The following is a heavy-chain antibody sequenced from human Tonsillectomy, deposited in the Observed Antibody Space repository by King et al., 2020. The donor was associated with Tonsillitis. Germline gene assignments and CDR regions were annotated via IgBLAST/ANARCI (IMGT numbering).Heavy chain of an antibody. D-gene: IGHD1-14*01. CDR2: LSYDGTNK. Sequence: QLVQSGGGVVQPGGSLKLSCEASGFIFKSFGMHWVRQAPGKGLEWVASLSYDGTNKYYAESVKGRFTISRDNSEHTLFLQMNSLSGEDTAIYYCAKEGAGPFDSWGQGTLVTVSA. V-gene: IGHV3-30*18. CDR3: AKEGAGPFDS. CDR1: GFIFKSFG. J-gene: IGHJ4*02.